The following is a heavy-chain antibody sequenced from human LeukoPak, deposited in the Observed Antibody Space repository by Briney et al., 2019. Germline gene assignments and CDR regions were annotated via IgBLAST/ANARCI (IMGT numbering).Heavy chain of an antibody. V-gene: IGHV3-23*01. CDR1: GFTFSSYA. D-gene: IGHD1-26*01. CDR3: ARSSVKWELLRSVFDY. Sequence: GGSLRLSCAASGFTFSSYAMSWVRQAPGKGLEWVSAISGSGGSTYYADSVKGRFTISRDNSKNTLYLQMNSLRAEDTAVYYCARSSVKWELLRSVFDYWGQGTLVTVSS. J-gene: IGHJ4*02. CDR2: ISGSGGST.